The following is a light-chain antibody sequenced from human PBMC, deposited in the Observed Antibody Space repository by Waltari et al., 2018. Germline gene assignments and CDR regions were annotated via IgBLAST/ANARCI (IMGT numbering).Light chain of an antibody. V-gene: IGKV3D-15*01. CDR3: QQYYDWPPWT. CDR2: GAF. CDR1: QSVSGH. Sequence: QSPATLSVSPGERATLSCRASQSVSGHLAWYQQKPGQAPRLIIHGAFTRATGIPARFSGSGSGTEFSLTISSLQSEDFAIYYCQQYYDWPPWTFGQGTKVEL. J-gene: IGKJ1*01.